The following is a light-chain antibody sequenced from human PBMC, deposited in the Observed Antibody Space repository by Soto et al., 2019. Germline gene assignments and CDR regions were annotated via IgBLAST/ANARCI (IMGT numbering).Light chain of an antibody. CDR1: QSVSSSF. J-gene: IGKJ4*01. Sequence: EIVLTQSPGTLSLSPGERATLSCRASQSVSSSFIAWYQHKPGQAPRLLIYGASSRATGIPDRFSGSGSGTDFSLTISRLEPEDFAVYFCQQYNNWPPLTFGGGTKVEIK. CDR2: GAS. V-gene: IGKV3-20*01. CDR3: QQYNNWPPLT.